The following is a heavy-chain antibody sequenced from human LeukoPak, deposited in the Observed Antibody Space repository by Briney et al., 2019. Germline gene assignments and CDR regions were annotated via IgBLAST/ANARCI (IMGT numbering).Heavy chain of an antibody. V-gene: IGHV4-61*01. D-gene: IGHD3-10*01. CDR2: IYYSGST. J-gene: IGHJ5*02. CDR1: GGSVSSGSYC. CDR3: ARGQFGEGDP. Sequence: PSETLSLTCTVSGGSVSSGSYCWSWIRRPPGKGLEWIGYIYYSGSTNYNPSLKSRVTISVDTSKNQFSLKLSSVTAADTAVYYCARGQFGEGDPWGQGTLVTVSS.